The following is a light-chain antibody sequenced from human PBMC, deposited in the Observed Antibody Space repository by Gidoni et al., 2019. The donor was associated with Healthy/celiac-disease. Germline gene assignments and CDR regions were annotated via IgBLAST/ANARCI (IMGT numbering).Light chain of an antibody. Sequence: EIVLTQSPATLSLSPGESATLSCRASQSVSSYLAWYQQKPGQAPRLLIYDASNSATGIPARFSGSGSGTDFTLTISSLEPEDFAVYYCQQRSNWPTFGGGTKVEIK. J-gene: IGKJ4*01. CDR2: DAS. V-gene: IGKV3-11*01. CDR1: QSVSSY. CDR3: QQRSNWPT.